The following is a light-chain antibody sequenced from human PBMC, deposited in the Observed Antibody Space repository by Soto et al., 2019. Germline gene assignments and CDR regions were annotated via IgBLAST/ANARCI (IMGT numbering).Light chain of an antibody. CDR2: DAS. V-gene: IGKV3-11*01. CDR3: QQRSSWPRT. J-gene: IGKJ2*01. Sequence: EIVLTQSPATLSLSPGERATLSCRASQSVSSYLAWYQQKPGQTPRLLIYDASNRATGIPARFSGSGSGTDLTLTVSSLEPEDFAVYYCQQRSSWPRTFGQGTKPEIK. CDR1: QSVSSY.